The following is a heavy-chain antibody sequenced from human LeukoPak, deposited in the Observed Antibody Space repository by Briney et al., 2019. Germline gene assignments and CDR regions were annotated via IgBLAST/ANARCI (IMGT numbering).Heavy chain of an antibody. CDR2: IYHSGST. CDR3: AKSGYSSTYDY. Sequence: SETLSLTCTVSGGSITSSSYCWGWIRQPPGKGLEWIGNIYHSGSTNYNPSLKSRVTISVDKSKNQFSLKLSSVTAADTAVYYCAKSGYSSTYDYWGQGTLVTVSA. V-gene: IGHV4-39*07. CDR1: GGSITSSSYC. J-gene: IGHJ4*02. D-gene: IGHD6-13*01.